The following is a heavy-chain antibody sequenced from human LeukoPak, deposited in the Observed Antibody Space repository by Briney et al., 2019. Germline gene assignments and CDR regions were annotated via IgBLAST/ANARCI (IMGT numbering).Heavy chain of an antibody. J-gene: IGHJ6*03. CDR3: ARGLSVYETSYYYMDV. D-gene: IGHD2-8*01. V-gene: IGHV4-34*01. Sequence: SETLSLTCAVYGGSFSGYYWSWIRQPPGKGLEWIGAINHSGSTNYIPSLKSRVTISVDTSKNQFSLKLSSVTAADTAVYYCARGLSVYETSYYYMDVWGKGTTVTVSS. CDR2: INHSGST. CDR1: GGSFSGYY.